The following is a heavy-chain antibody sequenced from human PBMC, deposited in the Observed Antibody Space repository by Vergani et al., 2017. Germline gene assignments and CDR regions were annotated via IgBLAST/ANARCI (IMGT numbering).Heavy chain of an antibody. D-gene: IGHD3-3*01. CDR2: ISAYNGNT. CDR1: GYTFTSYG. Sequence: QVQLVQSGAEVKKPGASVKVSCKASGYTFTSYGISWVRQAPGQGLEWMGWISAYNGNTNYAQKLQGRVTMTTDTSTSTAYMELRSLGSDDTAVYYCARERGGLEWFHYGMDVWGQGTTVTGSS. V-gene: IGHV1-18*01. CDR3: ARERGGLEWFHYGMDV. J-gene: IGHJ6*02.